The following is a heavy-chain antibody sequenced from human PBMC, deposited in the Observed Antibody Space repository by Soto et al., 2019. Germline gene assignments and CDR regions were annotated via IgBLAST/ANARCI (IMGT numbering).Heavy chain of an antibody. J-gene: IGHJ6*02. CDR1: GDSVSRYY. V-gene: IGHV4-59*02. CDR2: IYNSGST. CDR3: ARAPTYSYGSGTPYYFYAMDV. D-gene: IGHD3-10*01. Sequence: PSETLSLTSTDSGDSVSRYYWNWIRQPTGKGLEWIGYIYNSGSTNYNPSLKSRVTISVDTSKNQFSLTRTSVTAADTAVYYCARAPTYSYGSGTPYYFYAMDVWGQGTTVTVSS.